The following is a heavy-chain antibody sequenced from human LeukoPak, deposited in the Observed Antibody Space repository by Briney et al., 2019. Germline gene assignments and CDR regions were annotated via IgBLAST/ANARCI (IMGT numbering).Heavy chain of an antibody. D-gene: IGHD3-10*02. Sequence: ASVKVSCKASGYTFTGYYMHWVRQAPGQGLEWMGRIIPILGIANYAQKFQGRVTITADKSTSTAYMELSSLRSEDTAVYYCARDVLFKGMDVWGQGTTVTVSS. V-gene: IGHV1-69*04. CDR1: GYTFTGYY. CDR3: ARDVLFKGMDV. CDR2: IIPILGIA. J-gene: IGHJ6*02.